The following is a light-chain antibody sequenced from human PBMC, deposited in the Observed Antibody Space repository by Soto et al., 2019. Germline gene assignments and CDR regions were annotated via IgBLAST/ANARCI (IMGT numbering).Light chain of an antibody. V-gene: IGKV1-5*01. Sequence: DIQMTQSPSTLSASVGDRVTITCRASRDISTWLAWYQQKPGKAPKVLIYEASNLESGVPSRFSGSGSGTESTLTISSLQPDDFATYYCQEYSRDFGGGTKVDIK. CDR2: EAS. CDR1: RDISTW. J-gene: IGKJ4*01. CDR3: QEYSRD.